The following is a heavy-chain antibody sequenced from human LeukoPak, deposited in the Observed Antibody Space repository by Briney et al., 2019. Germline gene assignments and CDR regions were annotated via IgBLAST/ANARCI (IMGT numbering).Heavy chain of an antibody. CDR1: GFTFSSYT. Sequence: PGGSLRLSCAASGFTFSSYTMHWVRQAPGKGLEWVAVISYDGSNKYYADSVKGRFTISRDNSKNTLYLQMNSLRAEDTAVYYCARGLHYYYYAMDVWGQGTTVTVSS. V-gene: IGHV3-30-3*01. J-gene: IGHJ6*02. CDR3: ARGLHYYYYAMDV. CDR2: ISYDGSNK. D-gene: IGHD3-10*01.